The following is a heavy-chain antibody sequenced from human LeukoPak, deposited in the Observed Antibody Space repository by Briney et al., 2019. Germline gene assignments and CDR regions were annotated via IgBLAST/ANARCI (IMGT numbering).Heavy chain of an antibody. D-gene: IGHD2-2*03. V-gene: IGHV1-18*01. J-gene: IGHJ4*02. CDR2: ISAYNGNT. CDR3: ASDGRVGIVVVPAAMYADY. Sequence: ASVKVSCKASGYTFTSYGISWVRQAPGQGLEWMGWISAYNGNTNYAQKLQGRVTMTTDTSTSTAYMELRSLRSDDTAVYYCASDGRVGIVVVPAAMYADYWGQGTLVTVSS. CDR1: GYTFTSYG.